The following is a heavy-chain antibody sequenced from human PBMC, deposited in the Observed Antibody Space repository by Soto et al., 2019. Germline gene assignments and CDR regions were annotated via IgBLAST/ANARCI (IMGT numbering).Heavy chain of an antibody. J-gene: IGHJ6*02. CDR2: ISGGGGYT. Sequence: PGGSLRLSCAASGFIFNNYAMSWVRQAPGKGLEWVSAISGGGGYTYYAEYVKGQFTLSRDNSKNTLYLQMNSLRAEDTAVYYFSKPLDWSADSYYYGMDVWGQGTTVTVSS. CDR3: SKPLDWSADSYYYGMDV. V-gene: IGHV3-23*01. CDR1: GFIFNNYA. D-gene: IGHD3-9*01.